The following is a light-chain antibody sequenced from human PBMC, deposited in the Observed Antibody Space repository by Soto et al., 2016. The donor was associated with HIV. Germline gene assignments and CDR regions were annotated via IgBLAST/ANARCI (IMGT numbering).Light chain of an antibody. CDR1: LSISGW. CDR3: QQYHSYSIT. Sequence: DIQMTQSPSTLSASVGDRVTITCRASLSISGWLAWYQHKPGKAPNLLIYTASNLENGVPSRFSGSGSGTEFTLTISNLQPDDSATYYCQQYHSYSITFGGGTKVEIK. J-gene: IGKJ4*01. V-gene: IGKV1-5*03. CDR2: TAS.